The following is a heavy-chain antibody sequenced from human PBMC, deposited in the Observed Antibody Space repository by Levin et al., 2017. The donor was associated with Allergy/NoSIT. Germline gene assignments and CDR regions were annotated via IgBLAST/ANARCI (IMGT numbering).Heavy chain of an antibody. J-gene: IGHJ4*02. V-gene: IGHV3-21*01. D-gene: IGHD4/OR15-4a*01. CDR1: GLTFSSYS. Sequence: LSLTCAASGLTFSSYSMTWVRQAPGKGLEWVSSISSSSSYLHYADSVKGRFTISRDNAKNSLYLQMNSLRAEDTAVYYCATNKVLYPMTHYKYWGQGTLVTVSS. CDR3: ATNKVLYPMTHYKY. CDR2: ISSSSSYL.